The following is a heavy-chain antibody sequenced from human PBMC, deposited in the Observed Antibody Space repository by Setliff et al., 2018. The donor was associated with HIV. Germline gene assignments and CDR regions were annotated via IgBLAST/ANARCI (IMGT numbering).Heavy chain of an antibody. J-gene: IGHJ4*02. CDR2: IYHSGST. Sequence: SETLSLTCTVSGGSICSGAYYWSWIRQHPGKGLEWLGHIYHSGSTKYNPSLRSRVTISVDTSKNQFSLKLISVTAADTAVYYWAASGALTDWTYYWGQGALVTVSS. D-gene: IGHD3-9*01. V-gene: IGHV4-31*09. CDR1: GGSICSGAYY. CDR3: AASGALTDWTYY.